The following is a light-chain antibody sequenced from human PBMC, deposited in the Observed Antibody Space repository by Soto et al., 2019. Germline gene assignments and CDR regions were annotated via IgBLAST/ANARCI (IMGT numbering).Light chain of an antibody. CDR3: MQALQTPH. V-gene: IGKV2-28*01. Sequence: DIVMTQSPLSLPVTPVDPASISFRSSQILLHSNGYNYLDWYLQKPGQSPQLLIYLGSNRASGVPDRFSGSGSGTDFTLKISRAEAEDVGVYYCMQALQTPHFGGGTKVDIK. CDR2: LGS. J-gene: IGKJ4*01. CDR1: QILLHSNGYNY.